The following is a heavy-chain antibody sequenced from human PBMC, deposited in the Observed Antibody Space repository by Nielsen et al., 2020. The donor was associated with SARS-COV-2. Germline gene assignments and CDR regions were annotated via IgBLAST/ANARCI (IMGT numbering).Heavy chain of an antibody. CDR2: ISAYNGNT. CDR1: GYTFTSYG. V-gene: IGHV1-18*04. D-gene: IGHD6-13*01. J-gene: IGHJ6*03. CDR3: ARGVTRKQQLVQEYMDV. Sequence: ASVKVSCKASGYTFTSYGISWVRQAPGQGLEWMGWISAYNGNTNYAQKLQGRVTMTTDTSTSTAYMELRSLRSDDTAVYYCARGVTRKQQLVQEYMDVWGKGTTVTVSS.